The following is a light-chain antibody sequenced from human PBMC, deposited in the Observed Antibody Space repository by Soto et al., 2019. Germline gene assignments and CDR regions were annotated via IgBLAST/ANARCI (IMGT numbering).Light chain of an antibody. CDR3: MQSTHWPRT. Sequence: EVVMTQSPLSLPVTLGQPASISCRSSQSLISSDGNTYLHWFQQRPGQSPRRLIHRVANRDSGVPDRFSGSGSGTNFTLKISRVEAEDVGAYYCMQSTHWPRTFGQGTKVDLK. J-gene: IGKJ1*01. CDR1: QSLISSDGNTY. CDR2: RVA. V-gene: IGKV2-30*01.